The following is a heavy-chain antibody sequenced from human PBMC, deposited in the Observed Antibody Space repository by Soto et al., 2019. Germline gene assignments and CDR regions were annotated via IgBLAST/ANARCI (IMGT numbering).Heavy chain of an antibody. J-gene: IGHJ6*02. D-gene: IGHD2-8*01. Sequence: QGQLVQSGGEVKKSGASVKVSCKASGYTFSRYGISWVRQAPGQGLEWMGWISGYNGDTNYAQKFQGRVTMTIDTSTSIAYREQRSLTSDDTAVYYCAKNGQPPDYYSGLDVWGQGTTVTVSS. CDR3: AKNGQPPDYYSGLDV. V-gene: IGHV1-18*01. CDR2: ISGYNGDT. CDR1: GYTFSRYG.